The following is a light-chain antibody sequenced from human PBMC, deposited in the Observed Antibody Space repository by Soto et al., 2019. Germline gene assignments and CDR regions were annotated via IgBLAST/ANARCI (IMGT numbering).Light chain of an antibody. CDR3: QQRSNWPPYT. Sequence: EIVLTQSPATLSLSPGERATLSCRASQSVSSYLAWYQQKPGQAPRLLIYDASNRATGIPARFSGSGSGTDFTLTISSLEPEDFAVYYCQQRSNWPPYTVVQGTKVDSK. J-gene: IGKJ2*01. CDR2: DAS. V-gene: IGKV3-11*01. CDR1: QSVSSY.